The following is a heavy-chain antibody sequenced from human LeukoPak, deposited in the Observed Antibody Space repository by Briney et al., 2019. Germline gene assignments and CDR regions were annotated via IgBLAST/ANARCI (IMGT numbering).Heavy chain of an antibody. CDR2: INHSGST. V-gene: IGHV4-34*01. D-gene: IGHD1-7*01. CDR1: GGSFSGYY. J-gene: IGHJ3*02. Sequence: PSETLSLTCAVYGGSFSGYYWSWLRQPPGKGLEWIGEINHSGSTNYNPSLKSRVTISVETPKYQFSLTMSSVTAADKAVYYCARYQRYNWSYEIRFAFYSWGQRTMVTFGS. CDR3: ARYQRYNWSYEIRFAFYS.